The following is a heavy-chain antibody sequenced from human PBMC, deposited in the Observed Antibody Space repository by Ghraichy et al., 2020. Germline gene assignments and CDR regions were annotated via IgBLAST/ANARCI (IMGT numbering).Heavy chain of an antibody. J-gene: IGHJ4*02. CDR3: AKVVDTAMAYYFDY. CDR2: ISGSGGST. CDR1: GFTFSSYA. D-gene: IGHD5-18*01. V-gene: IGHV3-23*01. Sequence: GSLNISCAASGFTFSSYAMSWVRQAPGKGLEWVSAISGSGGSTYYADSVKGRFTISRDNSKNTLYLQMNSLRAEDTAVYYCAKVVDTAMAYYFDYWGQGTLVTVSS.